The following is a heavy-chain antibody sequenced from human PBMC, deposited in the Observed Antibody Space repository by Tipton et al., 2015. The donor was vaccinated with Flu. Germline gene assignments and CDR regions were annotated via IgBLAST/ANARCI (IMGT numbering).Heavy chain of an antibody. Sequence: TLSLTCTVSGASVSSGNNYWGWIRQPAGKGLEWIGCIYTNGVTGYNPSLKSRVTISLDTSKNQFSLKLSSVTATDTAVYYCAKVLFGWVESWAQGTLVTVSS. CDR2: IYTNGVT. CDR3: AKVLFGWVES. CDR1: GASVSSGNNY. D-gene: IGHD3-16*01. J-gene: IGHJ5*01. V-gene: IGHV4-61*02.